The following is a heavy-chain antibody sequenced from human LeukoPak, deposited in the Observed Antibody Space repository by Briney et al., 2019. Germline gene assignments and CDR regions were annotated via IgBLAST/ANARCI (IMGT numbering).Heavy chain of an antibody. CDR3: ARGRGYYYYMDV. V-gene: IGHV4-34*01. CDR1: GGSFSGYY. Sequence: PSETLSLTCAVYGGSFSGYYWSWIRQPPGKGLEWIGGINHSGSTNYNPSLKSRVTISVDTSKNQFSLKLSSVTAADTAVYYCARGRGYYYYMDVWGKGTTVTVSS. CDR2: INHSGST. J-gene: IGHJ6*03.